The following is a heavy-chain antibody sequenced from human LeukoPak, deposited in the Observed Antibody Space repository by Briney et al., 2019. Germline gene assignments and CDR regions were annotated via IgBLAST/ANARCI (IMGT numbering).Heavy chain of an antibody. V-gene: IGHV7-4-1*02. J-gene: IGHJ6*03. D-gene: IGHD3-3*01. Sequence: VASVKVSCKASGYTFTSYAMNWVRQAPGQGLEWMGWINTNTGNPTYAQGFTGRFVFSLDTSVSTAYLQISSLKAEDTAVYYCARAGVWLLSYYMDVWGKGTTVTVSS. CDR1: GYTFTSYA. CDR3: ARAGVWLLSYYMDV. CDR2: INTNTGNP.